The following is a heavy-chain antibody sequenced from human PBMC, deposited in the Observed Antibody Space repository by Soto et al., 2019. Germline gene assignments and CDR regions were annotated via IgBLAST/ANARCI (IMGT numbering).Heavy chain of an antibody. CDR2: ISYDGSNK. J-gene: IGHJ3*02. CDR3: AKDNGSGCDWLRVGDASDI. Sequence: GGSLRLSCTASGFTFSSYGMHWVRQAPGKGLEWVAVISYDGSNKYYADSVKGRLTISRDNSKNTLYLQMNSLRGEDTAVYYCAKDNGSGCDWLRVGDASDIWGQGTMVTVSS. D-gene: IGHD5-12*01. CDR1: GFTFSSYG. V-gene: IGHV3-30*18.